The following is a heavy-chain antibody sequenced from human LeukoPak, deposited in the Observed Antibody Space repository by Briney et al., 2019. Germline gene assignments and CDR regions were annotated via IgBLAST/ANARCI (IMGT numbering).Heavy chain of an antibody. CDR1: GGSISSYY. J-gene: IGHJ4*02. D-gene: IGHD5-12*01. CDR3: ARQGGSVLHYSDY. V-gene: IGHV4-59*05. Sequence: SETLSLTCTVSGGSISSYYWSWIRQPPGKGLEWIGSIYYSGSTYYNPSLKSRVTISVDTSKNQFSLKLSSVTAADTAVYYCARQGGSVLHYSDYWGQGTLVTVSS. CDR2: IYYSGST.